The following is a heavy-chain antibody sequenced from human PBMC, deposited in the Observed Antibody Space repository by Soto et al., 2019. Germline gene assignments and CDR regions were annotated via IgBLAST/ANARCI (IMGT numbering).Heavy chain of an antibody. CDR2: IYYTTIT. Sequence: QVKLQESGPGLLKPSQTLSLTCSVSGASLISGEQCWSWNPQAPGQGRVWIGLIYYTTITDYNPSLKVRVAISLHTSENQFSLTLSSVTAADTGVYYCAREGALLFGGNPDYYDDLAVWGQGTTVTVSS. CDR3: AREGALLFGGNPDYYDDLAV. CDR1: GASLISGEQC. J-gene: IGHJ6*02. V-gene: IGHV4-30-4*01. D-gene: IGHD2-15*01.